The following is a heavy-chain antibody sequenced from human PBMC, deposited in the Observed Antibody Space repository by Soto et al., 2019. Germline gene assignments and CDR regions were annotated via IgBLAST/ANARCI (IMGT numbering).Heavy chain of an antibody. CDR3: ARDPPPLDYDFWSGYSHPLDY. CDR2: ISSSSSYI. J-gene: IGHJ4*02. CDR1: GFTFSSYS. Sequence: TGGSLRLSCAASGFTFSSYSMNWVRQAPGKGLEWVSSISSSSSYIYYADSVKGRFTISRDNAKNSLYLQMNSLRAEDTAVYYCARDPPPLDYDFWSGYSHPLDYWGQGTLVTVSS. D-gene: IGHD3-3*01. V-gene: IGHV3-21*01.